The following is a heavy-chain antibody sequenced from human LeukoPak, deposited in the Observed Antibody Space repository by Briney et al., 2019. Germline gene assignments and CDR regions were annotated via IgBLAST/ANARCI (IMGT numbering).Heavy chain of an antibody. V-gene: IGHV3-23*01. CDR1: GFTFSTYA. CDR2: FSRNGVNT. CDR3: ARVGDWSDDIGMDV. J-gene: IGHJ6*02. Sequence: LPGGSLRLSCAASGFTFSTYAMSWVRQAPGRGLEWVSTFSRNGVNTFYADSVKGRFTMSRDNSKNMFYMDMNSLRDEDTALYYCARVGDWSDDIGMDVWGQGTTVNV. D-gene: IGHD1-1*01.